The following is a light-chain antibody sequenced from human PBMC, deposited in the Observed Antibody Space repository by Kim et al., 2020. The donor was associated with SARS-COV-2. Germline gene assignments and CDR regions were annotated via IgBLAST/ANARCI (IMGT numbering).Light chain of an antibody. V-gene: IGKV3-15*01. CDR1: QSISNK. J-gene: IGKJ1*01. Sequence: EIVMTQSPVTLSVSPGERATLSCRASQSISNKLAWYQQKPGQAPRLLIYAASTRATGIPARFSGSGSGTEFTLTISSLQSEDFAVYYCQHSNDWLLTFGQGTKVDIK. CDR2: AAS. CDR3: QHSNDWLLT.